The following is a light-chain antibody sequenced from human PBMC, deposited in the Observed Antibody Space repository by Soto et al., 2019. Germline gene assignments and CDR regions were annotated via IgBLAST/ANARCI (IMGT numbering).Light chain of an antibody. CDR1: SSEVGGYNY. CDR3: SSHTSYSTRV. Sequence: QSALTQPASVSGSPGQSIAISCTGTSSEVGGYNYVSWYQQHPGKAPKLMIHEVSNRPSGVFVRFSGSKSGNTASLTISGLQADDEADYYCSSHTSYSTRVFGTGTKVTVL. CDR2: EVS. V-gene: IGLV2-14*01. J-gene: IGLJ1*01.